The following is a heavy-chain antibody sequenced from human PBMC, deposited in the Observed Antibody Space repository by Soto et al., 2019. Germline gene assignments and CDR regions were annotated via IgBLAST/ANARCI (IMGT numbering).Heavy chain of an antibody. CDR1: GGTFISYA. V-gene: IGHV1-69*13. J-gene: IGHJ6*02. D-gene: IGHD3-3*01. CDR2: IIPIFGTA. CDR3: AADHYDFSSGYTPGGYGMDV. Sequence: SSVKVSCKASGGTFISYASSWVRQAPGQGLEWMGGIIPIFGTANYAQKFQGRVTITADESTSTAYMELSSLRSEDTAVYYCAADHYDFSSGYTPGGYGMDVWGQGTTVTVSS.